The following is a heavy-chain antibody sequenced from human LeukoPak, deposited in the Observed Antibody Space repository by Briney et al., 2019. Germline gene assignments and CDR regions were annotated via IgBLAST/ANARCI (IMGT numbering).Heavy chain of an antibody. J-gene: IGHJ6*03. CDR3: AKNGDRGAYCSGGSCYPYYYYYMDV. V-gene: IGHV3-30*18. CDR2: ISYDKTKE. Sequence: GGSLRLSCAASGFTFSSYGMHWVRQAPGKGLEWVAIISYDKTKEYYADSVKGRFTISRDDTENTLYLQMNSLGAEDTAVYYCAKNGDRGAYCSGGSCYPYYYYYMDVWGKGTTVTVSS. CDR1: GFTFSSYG. D-gene: IGHD2-15*01.